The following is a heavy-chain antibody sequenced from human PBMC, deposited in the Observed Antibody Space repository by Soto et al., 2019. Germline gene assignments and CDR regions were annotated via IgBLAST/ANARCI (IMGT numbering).Heavy chain of an antibody. CDR1: GGSISSGDYY. CDR3: AREGNSRGGSLDI. CDR2: IYYSGST. J-gene: IGHJ3*02. V-gene: IGHV4-30-4*01. Sequence: QVQLQESGPGLVKPSQTLSLACTVSGGSISSGDYYWSWIRQPPGKGLEWIGYIYYSGSTYYNPSLKSRVTISADTSKNQFSLKLSSVTAADTAVYYCAREGNSRGGSLDIWGQGTMVTVSS. D-gene: IGHD6-13*01.